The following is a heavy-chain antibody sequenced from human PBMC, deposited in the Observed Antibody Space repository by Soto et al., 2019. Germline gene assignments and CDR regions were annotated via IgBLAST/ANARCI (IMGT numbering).Heavy chain of an antibody. J-gene: IGHJ4*02. CDR3: ARYPRLDY. Sequence: SETLSLTCTVSGGSISGYYWSWVRQPPGKRLEWIGYIYYTVSTNYNPSLRSRVTISIDTSKNQFSLKLSSVTAADTAVYYCARYPRLDYWGQGTLVTVSS. CDR1: GGSISGYY. CDR2: IYYTVST. V-gene: IGHV4-59*08.